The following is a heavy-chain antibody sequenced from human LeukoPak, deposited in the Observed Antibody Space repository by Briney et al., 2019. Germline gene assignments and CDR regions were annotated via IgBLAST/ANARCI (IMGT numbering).Heavy chain of an antibody. CDR3: ARVGRGYSYGVFDY. J-gene: IGHJ4*02. CDR1: GYTFTAYY. CDR2: INPNSGGT. Sequence: ASVKVSCKASGYTFTAYYMHWVRQAPGQGLEWMGWINPNSGGTNYAQKFQGRVTTTRDTSISTAYMELSRLRSDDTAVYYCARVGRGYSYGVFDYWGQGTLVTVSS. D-gene: IGHD5-18*01. V-gene: IGHV1-2*02.